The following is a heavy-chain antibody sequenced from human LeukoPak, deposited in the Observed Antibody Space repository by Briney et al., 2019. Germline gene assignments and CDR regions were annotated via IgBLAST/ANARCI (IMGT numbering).Heavy chain of an antibody. V-gene: IGHV3-21*01. Sequence: GGSLRLSCAASGFTFSSYSMNWVRQAPGKGLEWVSSISSSSSYIYYADSVKGRFTISRDNAKNSLYLQMNSLRAEDTAVYYCATAFSPRVRYYYYYMDVWGKGTTVTVSS. CDR2: ISSSSSYI. CDR3: ATAFSPRVRYYYYYMDV. D-gene: IGHD3-10*01. J-gene: IGHJ6*03. CDR1: GFTFSSYS.